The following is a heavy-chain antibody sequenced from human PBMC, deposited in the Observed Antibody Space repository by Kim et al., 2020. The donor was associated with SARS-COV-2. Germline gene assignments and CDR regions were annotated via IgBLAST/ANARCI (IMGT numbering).Heavy chain of an antibody. J-gene: IGHJ6*02. D-gene: IGHD3-3*01. CDR2: IYYSGST. CDR3: ARYDRPRITIFGVDTYGMDV. CDR1: GGSISSYY. V-gene: IGHV4-59*01. Sequence: SETLSLTCTVSGGSISSYYWSWIRQPPGKGLEWIGYIYYSGSTNYNPSLKSRVTISVDTSKNQFSLKLSSVTAADTALYYCARYDRPRITIFGVDTYGMDVWGQGTTVTVSS.